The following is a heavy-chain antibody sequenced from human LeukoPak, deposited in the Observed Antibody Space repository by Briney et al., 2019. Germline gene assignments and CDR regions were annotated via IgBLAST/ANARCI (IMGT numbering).Heavy chain of an antibody. J-gene: IGHJ4*02. CDR1: GGSFSGYY. Sequence: PSETLSLTCAVYGGSFSGYYWSWIRQPPGKGLEWIGEINHSGSTNYNPSLKSRVTISVDTSKNQFSLKLSSVTAAGTAVYYCARAAHYYDSSGYYYGPLDYWGQGTLVTVSS. CDR3: ARAAHYYDSSGYYYGPLDY. V-gene: IGHV4-34*01. CDR2: INHSGST. D-gene: IGHD3-22*01.